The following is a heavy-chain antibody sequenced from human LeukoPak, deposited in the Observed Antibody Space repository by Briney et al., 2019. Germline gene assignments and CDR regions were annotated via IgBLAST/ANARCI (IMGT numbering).Heavy chain of an antibody. Sequence: GRSLRLSCAASGFTFSSYAMHWVRQAPGKGLEWVAVISYDGSNKYYADSVKGRFTISRDNSKNTLYLQMNSLRAEDTAVYYCAKPKYYYDSPYFDYWGQGTLVTVSS. CDR1: GFTFSSYA. V-gene: IGHV3-30-3*02. CDR3: AKPKYYYDSPYFDY. D-gene: IGHD3-22*01. J-gene: IGHJ4*02. CDR2: ISYDGSNK.